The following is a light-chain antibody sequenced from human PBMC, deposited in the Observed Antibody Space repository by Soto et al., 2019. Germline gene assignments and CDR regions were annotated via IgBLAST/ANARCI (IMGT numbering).Light chain of an antibody. V-gene: IGLV2-8*01. J-gene: IGLJ1*01. CDR1: SSDVGAYNY. CDR2: GVT. CDR3: SSYAGSNNFRV. Sequence: QSVLTQPPSASGSPGQSVTISCTGTSSDVGAYNYVSWYQQHPGKAPKLMIYGVTKRPSGVPDRFSGSKSGNTASLTVSGLQAEDEADYYCSSYAGSNNFRVFGTGTKLTVL.